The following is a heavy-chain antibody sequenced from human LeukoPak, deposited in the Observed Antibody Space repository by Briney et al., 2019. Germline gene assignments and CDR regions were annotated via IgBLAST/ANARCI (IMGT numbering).Heavy chain of an antibody. Sequence: SETLSLTCAVYGGSFSGYYWSWIRQPPGKGLEWIGEINHSGSTNYNPSLKSRVTISVDTSKNQFSLKLSSVTAADTAVYYCARGGSRCGGSCYPRGTLHYYYYYMDVWGKGTTVTVSS. D-gene: IGHD2-15*01. CDR3: ARGGSRCGGSCYPRGTLHYYYYYMDV. CDR1: GGSFSGYY. CDR2: INHSGST. J-gene: IGHJ6*03. V-gene: IGHV4-34*01.